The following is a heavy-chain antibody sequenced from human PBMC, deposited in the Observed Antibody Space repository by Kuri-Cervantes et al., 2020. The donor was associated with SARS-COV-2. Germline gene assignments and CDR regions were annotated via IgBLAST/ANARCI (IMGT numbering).Heavy chain of an antibody. V-gene: IGHV4-34*01. CDR1: GGSISSYY. Sequence: SETLSLTCTVSGGSISSYYWSWIRQPPGKGLEWIGEINHSGSTNYNPSLKSRVTISVDTSKNQFSLKLSPVTAADTAVYYCARGRRYSLPGGLDYWGQGTLVTVSS. CDR2: INHSGST. CDR3: ARGRRYSLPGGLDY. J-gene: IGHJ4*02. D-gene: IGHD3-9*01.